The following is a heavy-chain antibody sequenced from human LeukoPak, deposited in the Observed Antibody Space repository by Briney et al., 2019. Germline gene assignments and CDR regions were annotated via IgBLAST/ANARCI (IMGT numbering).Heavy chain of an antibody. D-gene: IGHD3-22*01. Sequence: SETLSLTCTVSGGSISSYYWSWIRQPAGKGLEWIGRIYTSGSTNYNPSLKSRVTISVDKSKNQFSPKLSSVTAADTAVYYCARDRPGYYDSSGYLDYWGRGTLVTVSS. CDR3: ARDRPGYYDSSGYLDY. J-gene: IGHJ4*02. CDR1: GGSISSYY. CDR2: IYTSGST. V-gene: IGHV4-4*07.